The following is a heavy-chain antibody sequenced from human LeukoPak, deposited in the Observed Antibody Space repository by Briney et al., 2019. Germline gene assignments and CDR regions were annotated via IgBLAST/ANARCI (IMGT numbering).Heavy chain of an antibody. CDR3: ARAVGSGSFQTYYYYMDV. CDR1: GGSFSGYY. D-gene: IGHD3-10*01. Sequence: PSETLSLSCAVYGGSFSGYYWSWIRQPPGKGLEWIGEINHSGSTKYNPSLKSRVTISADTSKNQFSLKLSSMTAADAAVYYCARAVGSGSFQTYYYYMDVWGKGTTVTISS. CDR2: INHSGST. V-gene: IGHV4-34*01. J-gene: IGHJ6*03.